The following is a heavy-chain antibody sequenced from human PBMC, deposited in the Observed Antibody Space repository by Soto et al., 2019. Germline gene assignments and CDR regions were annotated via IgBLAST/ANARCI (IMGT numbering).Heavy chain of an antibody. Sequence: QVQLQESGPGLVKPSQTLSLTCTVSGGSIRSGDYYWSWIRQPPGKGLEWIGYIYYSGSTYYNPSPKIRFPISVDTSKNGFPLKLSSVTAADRAVYSWARGPIFYNPAGGWTDPWGQGPLFTVSS. D-gene: IGHD3-3*01. CDR2: IYYSGST. CDR3: ARGPIFYNPAGGWTDP. J-gene: IGHJ5*02. V-gene: IGHV4-30-4*01. CDR1: GGSIRSGDYY.